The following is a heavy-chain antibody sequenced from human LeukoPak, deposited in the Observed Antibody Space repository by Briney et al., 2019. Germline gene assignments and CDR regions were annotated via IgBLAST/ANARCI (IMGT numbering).Heavy chain of an antibody. CDR1: GGSFSGYY. D-gene: IGHD3-22*01. CDR2: INHSGST. V-gene: IGHV4-34*01. CDR3: ARGGVVITKFDY. Sequence: SETLSLTCAVYGGSFSGYYWSWIRQPPGKGLEWIGEINHSGSTNYNPSLKSRVTISADTSKNQFSLKLSSVTAADTAVYYCARGGVVITKFDYWGQGTLVTVSS. J-gene: IGHJ4*02.